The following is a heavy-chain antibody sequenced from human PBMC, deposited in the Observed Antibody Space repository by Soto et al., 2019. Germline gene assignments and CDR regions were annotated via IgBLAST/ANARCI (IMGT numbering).Heavy chain of an antibody. CDR2: IDPSDSQT. Sequence: GESLKISCNGSGYSFAGYCITWVLQKPGKGLDWMGRIDPSDSQTYYSPSFRGHVTISATKSITTVFLQWSSLRASDTAMYYCARQIYDSDTGPNFQYYFDSWGQGTPVTVSS. J-gene: IGHJ4*02. CDR3: ARQIYDSDTGPNFQYYFDS. D-gene: IGHD3-22*01. V-gene: IGHV5-10-1*01. CDR1: GYSFAGYC.